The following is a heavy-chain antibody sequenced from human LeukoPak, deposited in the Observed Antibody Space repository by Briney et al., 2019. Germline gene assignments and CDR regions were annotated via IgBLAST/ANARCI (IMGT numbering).Heavy chain of an antibody. CDR3: ARDCASSSGWFDY. CDR2: IIPIFGIA. D-gene: IGHD6-19*01. V-gene: IGHV1-69*04. Sequence: SVKVSCKASGGTFSSYAISWVRQAPGQGLEWMGRIIPIFGIANYAQKFQGRVTITADKSTSTAYMELSSLRSEDTAVYYCARDCASSSGWFDYWGQGTLVTVSS. CDR1: GGTFSSYA. J-gene: IGHJ4*02.